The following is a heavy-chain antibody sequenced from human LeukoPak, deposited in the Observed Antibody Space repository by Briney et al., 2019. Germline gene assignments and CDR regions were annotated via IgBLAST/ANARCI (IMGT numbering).Heavy chain of an antibody. D-gene: IGHD2-21*01. CDR1: GFTFSSYE. CDR2: TSSSDAGT. J-gene: IGHJ4*02. V-gene: IGHV3-23*01. Sequence: GGSLRLSCAASGFTFSSYEMNWVRQTPGKGLEWVAATSSSDAGTYHADSVRGRFTISRDNSKNTLYLQMNSLRAEDAAVYFWAKAPVTSCRGAYCYPFDSWGQGTLVTVSS. CDR3: AKAPVTSCRGAYCYPFDS.